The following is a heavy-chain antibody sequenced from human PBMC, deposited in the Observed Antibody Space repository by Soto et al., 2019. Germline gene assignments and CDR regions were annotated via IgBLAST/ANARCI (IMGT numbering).Heavy chain of an antibody. D-gene: IGHD1-20*01. CDR3: ARGPKYNHIDV. V-gene: IGHV5-51*01. Sequence: GESLKISCKGSGYSFSDYWIGWVRQMPGKGLECMGIIYPGDSDTRYSPSFRGQVSISADKSTSTAYLQWSSLMASDTAMYYCARGPKYNHIDVWGQGTSVTVSS. CDR1: GYSFSDYW. J-gene: IGHJ6*02. CDR2: IYPGDSDT.